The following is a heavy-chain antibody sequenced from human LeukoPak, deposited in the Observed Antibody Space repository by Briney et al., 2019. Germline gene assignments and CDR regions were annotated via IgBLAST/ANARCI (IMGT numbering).Heavy chain of an antibody. D-gene: IGHD6-6*01. Sequence: ASVKVSCKASGYTFTGYHMHWVRQAPGQGLEWMGLINPNSGGTNYAQKFQGRVTMTRDTSISTAYMELSRLRSDDTAVYYCARERIAARVWFDPWGQGTLVTVSS. J-gene: IGHJ5*02. CDR2: INPNSGGT. CDR1: GYTFTGYH. CDR3: ARERIAARVWFDP. V-gene: IGHV1-2*02.